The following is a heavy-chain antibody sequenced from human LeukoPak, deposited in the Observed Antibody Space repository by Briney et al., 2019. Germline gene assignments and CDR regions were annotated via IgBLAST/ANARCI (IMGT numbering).Heavy chain of an antibody. CDR1: GFTFSSYG. V-gene: IGHV3-30*03. Sequence: GRSLRLSCAASGFTFSSYGMHWVRQAPGKGLEWVAVISYDGSNKYYADSVKGRFTISRDNSKNTLYLQMNSLRAEDTAVYYCARDFRIQLWMMDVWGKGTTVTVSS. CDR2: ISYDGSNK. D-gene: IGHD5-18*01. J-gene: IGHJ6*04. CDR3: ARDFRIQLWMMDV.